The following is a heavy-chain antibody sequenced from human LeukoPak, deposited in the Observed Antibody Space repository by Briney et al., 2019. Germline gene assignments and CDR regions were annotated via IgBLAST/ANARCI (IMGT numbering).Heavy chain of an antibody. CDR2: IYHSGHT. Sequence: SETLSLTCTASGFSIGSDPYYWTWLRQPPGRGLEWIVYIYHSGHTYYNPSLKSRATISVDRSKTQFSLRLNSVTAADTALYYYARDSSGQISEYYFDYWGQGTLVAVSS. D-gene: IGHD3-22*01. CDR1: GFSIGSDPYY. CDR3: ARDSSGQISEYYFDY. V-gene: IGHV4-30-2*01. J-gene: IGHJ4*02.